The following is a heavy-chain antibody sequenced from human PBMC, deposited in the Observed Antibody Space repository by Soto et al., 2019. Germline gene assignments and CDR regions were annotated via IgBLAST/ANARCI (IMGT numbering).Heavy chain of an antibody. V-gene: IGHV2-5*02. CDR2: IYWDDDK. CDR3: AHNHISRGFDY. Sequence: QITLKESGPTLVKPTQTLTLTCTFSGFSLSTSGVGVGWIRQPPGKALEWLALIYWDDDKRYSPSLKSRLTITKDTPKNQVVLTMTTMDPVDTATYNCAHNHISRGFDYWGQGTLVTVSS. J-gene: IGHJ4*02. CDR1: GFSLSTSGVG. D-gene: IGHD2-21*01.